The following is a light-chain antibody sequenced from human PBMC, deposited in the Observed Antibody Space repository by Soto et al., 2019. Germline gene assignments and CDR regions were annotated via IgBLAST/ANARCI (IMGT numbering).Light chain of an antibody. V-gene: IGKV3-20*01. CDR1: QSVSNNY. CDR2: GSS. J-gene: IGKJ2*01. Sequence: EIVVTQSPGTLSLSPGERATLSCRASQSVSNNYIAWYQQKPGQAPRLLIFGSSDRATGIPDRFSGSGSGTDFTLTISRLEPEDFAVYYFHQYGSSPPYTFGHGTNLEI. CDR3: HQYGSSPPYT.